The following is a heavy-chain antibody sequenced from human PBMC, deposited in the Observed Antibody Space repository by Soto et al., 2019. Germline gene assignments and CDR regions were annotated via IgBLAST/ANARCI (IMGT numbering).Heavy chain of an antibody. J-gene: IGHJ4*02. CDR3: ARSRIAAAGTGDY. D-gene: IGHD6-13*01. Sequence: QVQLVQSGAEVKKPGASVKVSCKASGYTFTSYDINWVRQATGQGLEWMGWMNPNSGNRGYAQKFQGRVTMTRDTSISSAYMEPSSLRSEYTAVYYCARSRIAAAGTGDYWGQGTLVTVSS. V-gene: IGHV1-8*01. CDR1: GYTFTSYD. CDR2: MNPNSGNR.